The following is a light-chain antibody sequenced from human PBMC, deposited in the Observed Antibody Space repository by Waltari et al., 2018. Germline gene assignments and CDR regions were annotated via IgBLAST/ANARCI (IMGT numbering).Light chain of an antibody. CDR1: NIESKS. V-gene: IGLV3-21*04. Sequence: SYVPTQPPSVSVAPGKTASLTCGGNNIESKSVHWYQQKPGQAPILVTSYDSDRPSGIPGRFSGSNSANTATLTISRVEAGDEADYYCQVWDANTDPGVFGTGTEVTVL. J-gene: IGLJ1*01. CDR2: YDS. CDR3: QVWDANTDPGV.